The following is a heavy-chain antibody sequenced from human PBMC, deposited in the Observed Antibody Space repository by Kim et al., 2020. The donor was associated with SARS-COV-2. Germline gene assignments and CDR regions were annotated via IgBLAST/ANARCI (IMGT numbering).Heavy chain of an antibody. J-gene: IGHJ4*02. CDR2: IYHTEST. V-gene: IGHV4-38-2*02. CDR3: ARVRSTSSDY. CDR1: GYSISSGYY. Sequence: SETLSLTCNVSGYSISSGYYWGWIRQPPGKGLEWIGSIYHTESTYYNPSLKSRVTISVDTSKNQFSLKLSSVTAADTAVYYCARVRSTSSDYWGQGTLVT. D-gene: IGHD2-2*01.